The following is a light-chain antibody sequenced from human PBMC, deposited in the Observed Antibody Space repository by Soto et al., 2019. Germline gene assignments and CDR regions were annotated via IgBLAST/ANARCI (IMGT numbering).Light chain of an antibody. CDR2: ATS. J-gene: IGKJ2*03. V-gene: IGKV3-20*01. CDR1: QSVSSNY. Sequence: EIVLTQSPGTLSLSLGERATLSCRASQSVSSNYLAWYQQKPGQAPRLLIYATSNRATGIPDRFSGSGSRTDFTLTISRLEPEDFAVYYCQQYGSSPRYSFGQGTKLEIK. CDR3: QQYGSSPRYS.